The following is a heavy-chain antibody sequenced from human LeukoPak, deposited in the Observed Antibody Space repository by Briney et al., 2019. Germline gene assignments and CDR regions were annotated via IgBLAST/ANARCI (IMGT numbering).Heavy chain of an antibody. V-gene: IGHV3-23*01. J-gene: IGHJ5*02. CDR3: AKDLGGNWFDP. Sequence: GGSLRLSCAASGFTFSSYAMSWVRQAPRKGLEWVSAICGSGGSTYYADSVKGRFTISRDNSKNTLYLQMNSLRAEDTAVYYCAKDLGGNWFDPWGQGTLVTVSS. CDR1: GFTFSSYA. D-gene: IGHD1-26*01. CDR2: ICGSGGST.